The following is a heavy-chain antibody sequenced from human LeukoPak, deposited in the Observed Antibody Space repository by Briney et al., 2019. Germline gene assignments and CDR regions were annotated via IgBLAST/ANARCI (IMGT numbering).Heavy chain of an antibody. J-gene: IGHJ4*02. Sequence: SETLSLTCTVSGGSISSSSYYWGWIRQPPGKGLEWIGSIYYSGSTYYNPSLKSRVTISVDTSKNQFSLKLSSVTAADTAVYYCARVPSRRIAAAGSYYFDYWGQGTLVTVSS. CDR2: IYYSGST. CDR1: GGSISSSSYY. V-gene: IGHV4-39*07. D-gene: IGHD6-13*01. CDR3: ARVPSRRIAAAGSYYFDY.